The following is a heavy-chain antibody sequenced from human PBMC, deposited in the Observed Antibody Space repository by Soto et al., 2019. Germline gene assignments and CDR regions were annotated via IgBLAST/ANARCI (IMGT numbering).Heavy chain of an antibody. Sequence: QVQLVQCGAEVKKPGASVKVSCKASGYTFTSYGISWVRQAPGQGIEWMGWISAYDGNTNYAQKLQGRVTMTTNTSTSTAYMELRSLRSDDTAVYYCSKTFGYSYAMAYWGQGTLVTVSS. J-gene: IGHJ4*02. V-gene: IGHV1-18*01. D-gene: IGHD5-18*01. CDR2: ISAYDGNT. CDR1: GYTFTSYG. CDR3: SKTFGYSYAMAY.